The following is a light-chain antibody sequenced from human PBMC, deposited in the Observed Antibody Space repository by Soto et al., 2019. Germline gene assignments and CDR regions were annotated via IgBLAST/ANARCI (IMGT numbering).Light chain of an antibody. Sequence: DIVLTQSPDTLSLSPGERATLSCRASQSVSSNYLAWYQQKPGQAPRLLSYGASTSATDIPDRFSGSGSGTDFSLNISRLEPEDFAVYYCQQDGSSSYTFGHGTRLEIK. J-gene: IGKJ2*01. CDR3: QQDGSSSYT. CDR2: GAS. CDR1: QSVSSNY. V-gene: IGKV3-20*01.